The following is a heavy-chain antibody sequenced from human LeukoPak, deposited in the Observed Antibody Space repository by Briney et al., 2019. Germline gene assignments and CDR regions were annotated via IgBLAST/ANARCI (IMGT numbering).Heavy chain of an antibody. CDR1: GGSFSGYY. CDR2: INHSGST. D-gene: IGHD2-2*01. Sequence: SETLSLTCAVYGGSFSGYYWSWIRQPPGKGLEWIGEINHSGSTNYNPSLKSRVTISVDTSKNQFSLKLSSVTAADTAVYYCARAVGGYCSSTSCYHLDYWGQGTLVTVPS. CDR3: ARAVGGYCSSTSCYHLDY. J-gene: IGHJ4*02. V-gene: IGHV4-34*01.